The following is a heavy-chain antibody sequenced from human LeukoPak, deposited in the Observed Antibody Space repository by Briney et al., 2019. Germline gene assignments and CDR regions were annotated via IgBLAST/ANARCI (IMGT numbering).Heavy chain of an antibody. V-gene: IGHV1-46*01. D-gene: IGHD3-10*01. CDR3: ASELSRGDEGYDY. J-gene: IGHJ4*02. CDR2: INPSGGST. CDR1: GYTFTSFH. Sequence: ASVKPSCKASGYTFTSFHIHWVRQAPGQGLEWMGIINPSGGSTSYAQKFQGRVIMTRDTSTSTVYMKLSSLRSEDTAVYYCASELSRGDEGYDYWGQGTLVTVSS.